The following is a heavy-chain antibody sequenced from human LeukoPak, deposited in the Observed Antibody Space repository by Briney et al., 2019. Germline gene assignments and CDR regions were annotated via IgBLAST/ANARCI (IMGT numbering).Heavy chain of an antibody. CDR3: ARGSTVVRGVSPAGDY. J-gene: IGHJ4*02. Sequence: RGSLRLSCAAPGFTFSSYTMNWVRQAPGKGLEWVSSISRSSSYIYYADSMKGRFTISRDNAKNSLDLQMHSLRAEDTAVYYCARGSTVVRGVSPAGDYWGQGTLVTVSS. CDR1: GFTFSSYT. D-gene: IGHD3-10*01. CDR2: ISRSSSYI. V-gene: IGHV3-21*01.